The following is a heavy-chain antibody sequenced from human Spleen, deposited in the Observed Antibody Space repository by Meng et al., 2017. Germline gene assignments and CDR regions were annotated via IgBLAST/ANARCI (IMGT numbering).Heavy chain of an antibody. Sequence: AAVKVSCKASGYTFTSFPIHWVRQAPGQGLEWMGWIKTDIDDRTYAQGFSGRFVFSLDTTVSTAYLQIDSLKAEDTAIYYCVRTYNCVWGCYSYTFDHWGQGTLVTVSS. CDR1: GYTFTSFP. CDR2: IKTDIDDR. CDR3: VRTYNCVWGCYSYTFDH. D-gene: IGHD3-16*02. V-gene: IGHV7-4-1*01. J-gene: IGHJ4*02.